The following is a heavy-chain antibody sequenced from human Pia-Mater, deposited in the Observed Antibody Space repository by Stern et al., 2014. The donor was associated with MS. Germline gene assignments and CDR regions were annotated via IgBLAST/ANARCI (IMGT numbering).Heavy chain of an antibody. J-gene: IGHJ4*02. V-gene: IGHV5-51*01. CDR3: ARHVQGFDY. CDR2: IYPYDSDT. CDR1: GNSLTSNN. Sequence: VQLVQSGAEVKKPGGPRRISGKLSGNSLTSNNIPWVRQLPGKGLEWMGVIYPYDSDTPYSPSFQGQVTISADKSITTAYLQWSSLRASDTAMYYCARHVQGFDYWGQGTLVTVSS.